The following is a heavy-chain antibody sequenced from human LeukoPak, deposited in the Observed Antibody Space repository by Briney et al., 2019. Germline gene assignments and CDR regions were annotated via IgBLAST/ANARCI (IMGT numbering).Heavy chain of an antibody. CDR1: GFTFSSYS. D-gene: IGHD4/OR15-4a*01. J-gene: IGHJ4*02. CDR2: ISSSSSTI. V-gene: IGHV3-48*04. Sequence: GGSLRLSCAASGFTFSSYSMNWVRQAPGKGLEWVSYISSSSSTIYYADSVKGRFTVSRDNAKNTLYLQMSSLRAEDTAVYYCARETNHGALGCWGQGTLVTVPS. CDR3: ARETNHGALGC.